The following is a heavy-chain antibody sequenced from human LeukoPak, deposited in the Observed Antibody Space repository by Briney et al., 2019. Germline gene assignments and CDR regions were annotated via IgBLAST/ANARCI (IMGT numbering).Heavy chain of an antibody. Sequence: SETLSLTCAVYGGSFSGYYWSWIRQPPGKGLEWIGEINHSGSTNYNPSLKSRVTISVDTSKNQFSLKLSSVTAADTAVYYCAKQQLVKAWFDPWGQGTLVTVSS. CDR3: AKQQLVKAWFDP. J-gene: IGHJ5*02. V-gene: IGHV4-34*01. D-gene: IGHD6-13*01. CDR1: GGSFSGYY. CDR2: INHSGST.